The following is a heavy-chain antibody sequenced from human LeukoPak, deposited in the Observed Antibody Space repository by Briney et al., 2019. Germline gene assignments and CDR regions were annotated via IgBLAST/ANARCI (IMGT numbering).Heavy chain of an antibody. CDR1: GGSISSSGYY. V-gene: IGHV4-39*01. Sequence: PSETLSLTCAVSGGSISSSGYYWGRLRQPPGMGLEWLGSIYDSGSNYFNTSLKSRVTISVDTSNNQLSLKLSSVSAADTAVYYCASVLGARDYWGQGTLVTVSS. J-gene: IGHJ4*02. CDR2: IYDSGSN. CDR3: ASVLGARDY. D-gene: IGHD1-26*01.